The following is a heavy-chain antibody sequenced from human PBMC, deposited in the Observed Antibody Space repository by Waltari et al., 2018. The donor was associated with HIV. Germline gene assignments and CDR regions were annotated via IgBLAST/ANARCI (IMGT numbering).Heavy chain of an antibody. CDR3: ASPDTTMVHGHYYFYHMDV. J-gene: IGHJ6*02. CDR2: ILTGGST. CDR1: GFTVSSNY. Sequence: EVQLVESGGGLVQPGGSLRLSCAASGFTVSSNYMSWVRQAPGKGLEVVSLILTGGSTYYADSVKCRFTISRDNSKNTLYLQMNSLRAEDTAVYYCASPDTTMVHGHYYFYHMDVWGQGTTVTVSS. V-gene: IGHV3-66*01. D-gene: IGHD5-18*01.